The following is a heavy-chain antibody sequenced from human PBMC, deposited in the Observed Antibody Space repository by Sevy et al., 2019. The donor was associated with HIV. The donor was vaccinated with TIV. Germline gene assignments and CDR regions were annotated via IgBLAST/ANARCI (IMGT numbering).Heavy chain of an antibody. V-gene: IGHV3-30*02. D-gene: IGHD3-22*01. CDR3: ARGPDYYDSSGYYYQ. CDR1: GFTFSNYG. J-gene: IGHJ4*02. Sequence: GGSLRLSCAASGFTFSNYGMHWARQAPGKGLEWVAFIRYDGSNSYSADSVKGRFTISRDNAKNSLYLQMNSLRAEDTAVYYCARGPDYYDSSGYYYQWGQGTLVTVSS. CDR2: IRYDGSNS.